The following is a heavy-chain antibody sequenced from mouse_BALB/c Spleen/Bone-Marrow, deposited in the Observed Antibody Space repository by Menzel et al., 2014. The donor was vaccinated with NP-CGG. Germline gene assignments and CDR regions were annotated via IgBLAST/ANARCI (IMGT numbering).Heavy chain of an antibody. CDR3: ATSPDPAMDY. Sequence: VHLVESGAELAKPGASVKMSCKASGYTFTSYWMHWVKQRPGQGLEWIGYINPSTDYTECNQKFKDKATLTADKSSSTAYMQLSSLTPEDSAVYYCATSPDPAMDYWGQGTSVTVSS. CDR2: INPSTDYT. J-gene: IGHJ4*01. CDR1: GYTFTSYW. V-gene: IGHV1-7*01.